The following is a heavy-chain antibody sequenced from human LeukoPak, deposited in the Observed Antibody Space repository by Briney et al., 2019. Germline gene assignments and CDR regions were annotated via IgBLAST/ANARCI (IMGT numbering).Heavy chain of an antibody. CDR1: AFTFTSYS. CDR2: ISSNGGST. CDR3: ARDGYSYQGYYFDY. Sequence: GGSLRLSCSASAFTFTSYSMHWVRHAPGKGREYVLGISSNGGSTYYADSVKGRFTISRDNAKNSLYLQMNSLRAEDTAVYYCARDGYSYQGYYFDYWGQGTLVTVSS. V-gene: IGHV3-64*04. D-gene: IGHD5-18*01. J-gene: IGHJ4*02.